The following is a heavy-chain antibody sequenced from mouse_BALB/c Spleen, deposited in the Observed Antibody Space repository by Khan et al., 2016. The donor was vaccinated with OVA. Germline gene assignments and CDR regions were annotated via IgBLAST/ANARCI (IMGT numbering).Heavy chain of an antibody. CDR1: GYTFTDYA. D-gene: IGHD1-1*02. CDR3: ARGGGFAY. V-gene: IGHV1S137*01. J-gene: IGHJ3*01. Sequence: QVQLKQSGSSLFLPFFSLKISCKCSGYTFTDYAMHWVKQSHAKSLEWIGVISTYYGDADYNQRFQGKASMTVDKSSSTAYMELARLTSEDSAIYYCARGGGFAYWGQGTLVTVSA. CDR2: ISTYYGDA.